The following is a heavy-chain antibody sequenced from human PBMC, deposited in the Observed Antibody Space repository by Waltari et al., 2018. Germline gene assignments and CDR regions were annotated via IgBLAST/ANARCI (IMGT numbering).Heavy chain of an antibody. V-gene: IGHV3-49*04. J-gene: IGHJ4*02. CDR2: IRSKAYGGTP. CDR3: TTQNTFWSWSY. D-gene: IGHD3-3*01. Sequence: EVQLVESGGGLTQPGRSLRLSCTISALVFSSFSISWVRQAPGKGLEWVGFIRSKAYGGTPKYAASVRDRFTMSRDDSKSIAYLEMNSLKTEDTAMYFCTTQNTFWSWSYWGRGTLVTVSS. CDR1: ALVFSSFS.